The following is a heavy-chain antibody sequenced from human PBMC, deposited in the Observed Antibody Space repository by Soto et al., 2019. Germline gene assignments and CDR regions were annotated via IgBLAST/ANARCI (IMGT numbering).Heavy chain of an antibody. D-gene: IGHD7-27*01. CDR3: ARDLNWGFDY. J-gene: IGHJ4*02. CDR2: LTSTSSSI. CDR1: GFTYRSHN. Sequence: EVQLVESGGGLVQPGGSLRLSCAASGFTYRSHNMNWVRQAPGKGLEWIAYLTSTSSSIYYADSVKGRFTSSRDNAKNSLYLQMNSLRAEDTAVYYCARDLNWGFDYWGQGTLDTVSS. V-gene: IGHV3-48*01.